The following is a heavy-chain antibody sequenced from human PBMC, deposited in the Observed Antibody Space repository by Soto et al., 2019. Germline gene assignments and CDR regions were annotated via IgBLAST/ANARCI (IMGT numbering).Heavy chain of an antibody. CDR3: AKGEDPYYHNSGGYQDPIDC. CDR1: GFTFSSYA. D-gene: IGHD3-22*01. CDR2: ISGSGGST. Sequence: GGSLRLSCAASGFTFSSYAMSWVRQAPGKGLEWVSGISGSGGSTYYADSVRGRFTISRDNSKNTLFLQMNSLRAEDTAVYYCAKGEDPYYHNSGGYQDPIDCWGQGTLVTVSS. J-gene: IGHJ4*02. V-gene: IGHV3-23*01.